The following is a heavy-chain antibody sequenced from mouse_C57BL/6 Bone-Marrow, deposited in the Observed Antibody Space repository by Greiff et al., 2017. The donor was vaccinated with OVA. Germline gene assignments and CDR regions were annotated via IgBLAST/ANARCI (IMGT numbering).Heavy chain of an antibody. Sequence: VQLQQPGAELVKPGASVKLSCKASGYTFTSYWMHWVKQRPGQGLEWIGMIHPNSGSTNYNEKFKSKATLTVDKSSSTAYMQLSSLTSEDSAVYYCARMEEYGSKDYYAMDYWGQGTSVTVSS. CDR3: ARMEEYGSKDYYAMDY. CDR1: GYTFTSYW. J-gene: IGHJ4*01. V-gene: IGHV1-64*01. CDR2: IHPNSGST. D-gene: IGHD1-1*01.